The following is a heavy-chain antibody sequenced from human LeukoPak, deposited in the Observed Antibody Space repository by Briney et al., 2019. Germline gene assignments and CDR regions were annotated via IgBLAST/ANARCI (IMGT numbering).Heavy chain of an antibody. J-gene: IGHJ4*02. CDR1: GYSFTSYW. V-gene: IGHV5-51*01. CDR2: IYPGDSDT. Sequence: GESLKISCKGSGYSFTSYWIGWVRQMPGKGLEWMGIIYPGDSDTRYSPSFQGQVTISADKSISTAYLQWSSLKASDTATYYCARCYYDFWSGPRCFDYWGQGTLVTVSS. D-gene: IGHD3-3*01. CDR3: ARCYYDFWSGPRCFDY.